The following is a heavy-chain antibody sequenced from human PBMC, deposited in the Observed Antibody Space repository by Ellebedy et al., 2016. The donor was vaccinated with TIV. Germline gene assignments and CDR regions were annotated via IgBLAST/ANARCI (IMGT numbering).Heavy chain of an antibody. CDR2: IYYSGST. CDR3: ARVTYGSLYYYYGMDV. D-gene: IGHD3-10*01. V-gene: IGHV4-59*01. CDR1: GGSISSYY. Sequence: MPSETLSLTCTVSGGSISSYYWSWIRQPPGKGLEWIGYIYYSGSTNYNPSLKSRVTISVDTSKNQFSLKLSSVTAADTAVYYCARVTYGSLYYYYGMDVWGQGTTVTVSS. J-gene: IGHJ6*02.